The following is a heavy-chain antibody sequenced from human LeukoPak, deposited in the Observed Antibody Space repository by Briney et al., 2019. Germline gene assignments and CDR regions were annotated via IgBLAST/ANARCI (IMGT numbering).Heavy chain of an antibody. J-gene: IGHJ6*03. V-gene: IGHV3-48*01. CDR1: GFTFSSYS. CDR3: ARHGSSGMDV. Sequence: GGSLRLSCAASGFTFSSYSMNWARQAPGKGLEWVSYISYSSSTIYYADSVKGRFTISRDNGKNSLYLQMNSLRAEDTAVYYCARHGSSGMDVWGKGTTVTISS. D-gene: IGHD6-19*01. CDR2: ISYSSSTI.